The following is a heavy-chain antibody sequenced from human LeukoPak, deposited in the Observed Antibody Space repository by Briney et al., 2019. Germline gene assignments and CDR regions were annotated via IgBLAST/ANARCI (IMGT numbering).Heavy chain of an antibody. V-gene: IGHV4-59*01. D-gene: IGHD3-10*01. CDR1: GGSISSYY. CDR2: IYYSGST. Sequence: KPSETLSLTCTVSGGSISSYYWSWIRQPPGKGLDWIGYIYYSGSTNYNPSLKSRVTISVDTSKNQFSLKLSSVTAADTAVYYCAREEYYGSGNWFDPWGQGTLVTVSS. J-gene: IGHJ5*02. CDR3: AREEYYGSGNWFDP.